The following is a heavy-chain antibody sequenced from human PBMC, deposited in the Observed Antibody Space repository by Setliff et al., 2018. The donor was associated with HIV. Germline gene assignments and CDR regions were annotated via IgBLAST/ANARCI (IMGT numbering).Heavy chain of an antibody. J-gene: IGHJ6*03. V-gene: IGHV4-31*03. CDR1: GGSISSGGYF. D-gene: IGHD1-26*01. Sequence: SETLSLTCTVSGGSISSGGYFWSWIRQLPGKGLEWIGYIYYSGSTFYNPSLKSRVTISLDTNKNQFSLKLSSVTAADTAVYYCAREDLGSFGTYYYYYYMDVWGKGTTVTAP. CDR2: IYYSGST. CDR3: AREDLGSFGTYYYYYYMDV.